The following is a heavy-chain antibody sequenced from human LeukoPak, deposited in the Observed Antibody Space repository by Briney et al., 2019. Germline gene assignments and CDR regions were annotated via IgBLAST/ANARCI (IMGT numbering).Heavy chain of an antibody. J-gene: IGHJ4*02. V-gene: IGHV3-23*01. Sequence: GGSLRLSCAASGFPFSSQPMSEIRQATGKGLEWFTDFSGSGGSTYYADSVKGRFIITRDNYTNTLHLQMHSRRAEDTAVYYCANAHHIVVVTDNGFDSWGQGTLVTVSS. CDR3: ANAHHIVVVTDNGFDS. D-gene: IGHD2-21*02. CDR1: GFPFSSQP. CDR2: FSGSGGST.